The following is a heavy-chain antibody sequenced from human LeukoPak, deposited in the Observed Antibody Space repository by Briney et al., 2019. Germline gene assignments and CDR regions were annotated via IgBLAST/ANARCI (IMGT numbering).Heavy chain of an antibody. V-gene: IGHV3-30*18. CDR3: AKDRSGYGSGSYSFDY. Sequence: GGSLRLSCAASGFTFSSYGMHWVRQAPGKGLEWGAVISYDGSNKYYADSVKGRFTISRDNSKNTLYLQMNSLRVEDTAVYYCAKDRSGYGSGSYSFDYWGQGTLVTVSS. D-gene: IGHD3-10*01. J-gene: IGHJ4*02. CDR2: ISYDGSNK. CDR1: GFTFSSYG.